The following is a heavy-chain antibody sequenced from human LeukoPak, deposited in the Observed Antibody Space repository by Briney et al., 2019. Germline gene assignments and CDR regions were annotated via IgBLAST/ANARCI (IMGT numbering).Heavy chain of an antibody. CDR3: ARDVRAVAGLLDY. CDR1: GFTFSSYS. J-gene: IGHJ4*02. Sequence: GGSLRLSCAASGFTFSSYSMNWVRQAPGKGLEWVSSLSSSSSYIYYADSVKGRFTISRDNAKNSLYLQMNSLRAEDTAVYYCARDVRAVAGLLDYWGQGTLVTVSS. CDR2: LSSSSSYI. D-gene: IGHD6-19*01. V-gene: IGHV3-21*01.